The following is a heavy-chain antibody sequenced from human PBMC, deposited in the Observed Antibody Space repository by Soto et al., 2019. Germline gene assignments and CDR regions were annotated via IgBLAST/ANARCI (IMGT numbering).Heavy chain of an antibody. CDR3: ARVGSSGWSPDY. D-gene: IGHD6-19*01. CDR1: GGSISSYY. CDR2: IYYSGSTTY. Sequence: SETLSLTCTVSGGSISSYYWSWIRQPPGKGLEWIGYIYYSGSTTYNNNPSLKSRVSISVDTSKNQFYLSLSSVTAADTAVYYCARVGSSGWSPDYWGQGTLVTVSS. V-gene: IGHV4-59*01. J-gene: IGHJ4*02.